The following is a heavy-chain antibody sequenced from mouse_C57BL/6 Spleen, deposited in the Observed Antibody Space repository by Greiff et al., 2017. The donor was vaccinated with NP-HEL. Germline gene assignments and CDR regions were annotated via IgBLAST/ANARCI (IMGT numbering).Heavy chain of an antibody. CDR1: GYTFTSYW. CDR3: ARIDYYGSSSSWFAY. Sequence: VQLQQPGAELVKPGASVKLSCKASGYTFTSYWMQWVKQRPGQGLEWIGEIDPSDSYTNYNQKFKGKATLTVDTSSSTAYMQLSSLTSEDSAVYYCARIDYYGSSSSWFAYWGQGTLVTVSA. CDR2: IDPSDSYT. J-gene: IGHJ3*01. V-gene: IGHV1-50*01. D-gene: IGHD1-1*01.